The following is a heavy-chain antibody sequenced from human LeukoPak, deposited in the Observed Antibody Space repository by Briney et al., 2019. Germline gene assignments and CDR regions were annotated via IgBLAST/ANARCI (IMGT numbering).Heavy chain of an antibody. Sequence: GGSLKLSCVASGFTLSGSPMHWVRQASGKGLEWVGRIKTKADNYATAYAASVKGRFTVSRDDSKNTAYLQINSLKTEDTAVYYCTRLNQWRFDCWGQGTLVTVSS. V-gene: IGHV3-73*01. CDR1: GFTLSGSP. CDR2: IKTKADNYAT. CDR3: TRLNQWRFDC. J-gene: IGHJ4*02. D-gene: IGHD6-19*01.